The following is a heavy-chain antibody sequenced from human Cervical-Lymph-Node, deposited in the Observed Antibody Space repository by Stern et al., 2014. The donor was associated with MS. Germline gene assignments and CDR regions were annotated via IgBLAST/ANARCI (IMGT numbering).Heavy chain of an antibody. CDR2: ISSGGGT. Sequence: QLQLQESGPGLVKPSETLSLTCTVSGGSTSSYYWSWIRQPPGKGLEGMGYISSGGGTKYTPPLKSRVTVSLAPPKTQSPLTLSSVTAADTAVYYCARGYTTSSGRPDYWGQGTLVTVSS. D-gene: IGHD6-6*01. CDR1: GGSTSSYY. J-gene: IGHJ4*02. CDR3: ARGYTTSSGRPDY. V-gene: IGHV4-59*08.